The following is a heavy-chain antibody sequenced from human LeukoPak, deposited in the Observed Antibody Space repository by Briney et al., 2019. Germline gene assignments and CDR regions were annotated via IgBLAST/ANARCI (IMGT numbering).Heavy chain of an antibody. Sequence: PGGSLRLSCAASGFTFSSYSMNWVRQAPEKGLEWVSSISSSSSYIYYADSVKGRFTISRDNAKHSLYLQMNRQRAEDTAVYYCARAMTTVFDYWGQGTLVTVSS. V-gene: IGHV3-21*01. CDR1: GFTFSSYS. CDR2: ISSSSSYI. J-gene: IGHJ4*02. CDR3: ARAMTTVFDY. D-gene: IGHD4-17*01.